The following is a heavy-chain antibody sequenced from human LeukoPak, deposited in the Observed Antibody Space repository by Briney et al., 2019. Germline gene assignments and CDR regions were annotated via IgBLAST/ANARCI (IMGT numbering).Heavy chain of an antibody. CDR2: ISGSGGRT. CDR3: AKGPHTPYSCYNWYMDV. D-gene: IGHD2-2*02. CDR1: GFTFSSYV. J-gene: IGHJ6*03. V-gene: IGHV3-23*01. Sequence: GGSLRLSCAASGFTFSSYVMIWVRQAPGRGLEWVSCISGSGGRTYYADSVTGRFTISRDNSKNTLFLQMNILRAEDTAVYYCAKGPHTPYSCYNWYMDVWGTGTTVTVSS.